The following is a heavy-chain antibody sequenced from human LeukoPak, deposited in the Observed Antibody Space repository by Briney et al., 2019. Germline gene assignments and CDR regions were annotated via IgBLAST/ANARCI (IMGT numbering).Heavy chain of an antibody. D-gene: IGHD2-15*01. CDR2: IYSGGST. J-gene: IGHJ4*02. CDR3: ARDGVVAATKSDY. V-gene: IGHV3-66*01. CDR1: GFTVSSNY. Sequence: AGGSLRLSCAASGFTVSSNYMSWVRQAPGKGLEWVSVIYSGGSTYYADSVKGRFTISRDNSKNTLYLQMNSLRAEDTAVYYCARDGVVAATKSDYWGQGTLVTVSS.